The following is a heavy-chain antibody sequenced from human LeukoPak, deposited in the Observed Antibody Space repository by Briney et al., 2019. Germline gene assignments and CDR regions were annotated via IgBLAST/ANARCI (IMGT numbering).Heavy chain of an antibody. CDR1: GASISSSTCY. CDR3: ARTCGRGTIDPGTSGFVDY. Sequence: SETLSLTCTVSGASISSSTCYWDWIPQPPGKGLEWIDSIFYRSRTNYKSFVWSRITLSIDTSKHQFSLKLNSVSAADTAVYYRARTCGRGTIDPGTSGFVDYWGQGTLVTVSS. V-gene: IGHV4-39*01. CDR2: IFYRSRT. J-gene: IGHJ4*02. D-gene: IGHD3-22*01.